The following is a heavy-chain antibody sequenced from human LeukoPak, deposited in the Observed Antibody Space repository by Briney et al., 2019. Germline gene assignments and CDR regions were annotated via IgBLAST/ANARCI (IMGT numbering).Heavy chain of an antibody. V-gene: IGHV4-39*07. J-gene: IGHJ3*02. CDR3: ARGSTSCYICAFDI. Sequence: PSETLSLTCTVSGGSISSSSYYWGWIRQPPGKGLEWIGSIYYSGSTYYNPSLKSRVTISVDTSKNQFSLKLSSVTAADTAVYYCARGSTSCYICAFDIWGQGTMVTVSS. D-gene: IGHD2-2*02. CDR2: IYYSGST. CDR1: GGSISSSSYY.